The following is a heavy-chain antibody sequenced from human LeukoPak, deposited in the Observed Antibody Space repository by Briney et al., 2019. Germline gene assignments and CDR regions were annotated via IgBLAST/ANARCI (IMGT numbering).Heavy chain of an antibody. CDR3: ARVYSKTSSSRNF. CDR2: ISSSSSYI. CDR1: GFTFSSYS. D-gene: IGHD6-13*01. J-gene: IGHJ4*02. V-gene: IGHV3-21*01. Sequence: GGSLRLSCAASGFTFSSYSMNWVRQAPGKGLEWVSSISSSSSYIYYADSVKGRFTISRDNSKNTLYLQMNSLRAEDTAVYYCARVYSKTSSSRNFWGQGTLVTVSS.